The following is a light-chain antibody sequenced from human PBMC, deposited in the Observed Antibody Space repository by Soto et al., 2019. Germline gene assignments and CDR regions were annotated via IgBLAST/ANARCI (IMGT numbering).Light chain of an antibody. J-gene: IGKJ4*01. CDR1: QSISSY. Sequence: PGERATLSYRASQSISSYLAWYQQKPGQAPRLLIYDASNRATGIPARFSGSGSGTDFTLTISSLEPEDFAVYYCQQRSNWPTFGGGTKVEIK. V-gene: IGKV3-11*01. CDR2: DAS. CDR3: QQRSNWPT.